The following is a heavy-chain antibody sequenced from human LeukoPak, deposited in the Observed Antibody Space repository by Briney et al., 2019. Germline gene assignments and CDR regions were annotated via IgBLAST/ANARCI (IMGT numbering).Heavy chain of an antibody. J-gene: IGHJ4*02. CDR2: ISGSGGST. CDR3: AKVSSTSCYHPVDY. D-gene: IGHD2-2*01. CDR1: GLTFSRYG. Sequence: GGSLRLSCAASGLTFSRYGMHWVRQAPGKGLEWVSAISGSGGSTYYADSVKGRLTISRDNSKNTLYLQMNSLRAEDTAVYYCAKVSSTSCYHPVDYWGQGTLVTVSS. V-gene: IGHV3-23*01.